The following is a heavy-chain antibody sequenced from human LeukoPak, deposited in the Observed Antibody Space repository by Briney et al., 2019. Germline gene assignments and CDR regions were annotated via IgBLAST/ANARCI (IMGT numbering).Heavy chain of an antibody. V-gene: IGHV3-74*01. CDR2: INSDGSST. CDR1: GFTFSSNW. CDR3: ARGPKWFDP. Sequence: PGVTLGLPCAASGFTFSSNWMHWVRQAPGKALVWVSRINSDGSSTNYADSVKGRFTISRDNAENTLYLQMNSLRADDTAVYYCARGPKWFDPWGQGTLVTVSA. J-gene: IGHJ5*02.